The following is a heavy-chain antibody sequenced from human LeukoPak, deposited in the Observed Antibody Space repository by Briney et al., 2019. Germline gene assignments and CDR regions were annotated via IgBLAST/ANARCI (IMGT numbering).Heavy chain of an antibody. CDR1: GGSISSSSYY. CDR2: IYYSGST. V-gene: IGHV4-39*01. CDR3: ALLQYKFDP. J-gene: IGHJ5*02. Sequence: SETLSLTCTVSGGSISSSSYYWGWIRQPPGKGLEWVGSIYYSGSTYYNPSLKSRVTISVDTSKNQFSLKLSSVTAADTAVYYCALLQYKFDPWGQGTLVTVSS. D-gene: IGHD4-11*01.